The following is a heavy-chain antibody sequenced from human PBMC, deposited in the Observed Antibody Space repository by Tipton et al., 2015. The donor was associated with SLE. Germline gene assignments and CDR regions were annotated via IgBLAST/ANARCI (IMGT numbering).Heavy chain of an antibody. Sequence: SLRLSCAASGFSFINFWMNWVRQAPGKGLEWVATLKEDGSEKYYLDSVEGRFTISRDNARNSLSLQMNTLRDEDTAVYYCTRGHTQGYWGQGTLVTVSS. V-gene: IGHV3-7*01. CDR3: TRGHTQGY. J-gene: IGHJ4*02. CDR2: LKEDGSEK. CDR1: GFSFINFW. D-gene: IGHD2-15*01.